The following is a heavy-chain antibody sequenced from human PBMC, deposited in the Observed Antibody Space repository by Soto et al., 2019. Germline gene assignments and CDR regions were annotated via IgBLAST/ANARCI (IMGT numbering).Heavy chain of an antibody. J-gene: IGHJ4*02. Sequence: EVQLVESGGGLIQTGGSLRLSCVVSGFTVSTNYMSWVRQAPGKGLEWVSEIYVGGTTYYADSVKGRFTISRDDSKNPLFLQMNSLRAEDTAVYYCARDTSGWKEGGFDYWGQGTLVTVAS. V-gene: IGHV3-53*01. CDR3: ARDTSGWKEGGFDY. D-gene: IGHD6-19*01. CDR1: GFTVSTNY. CDR2: IYVGGTT.